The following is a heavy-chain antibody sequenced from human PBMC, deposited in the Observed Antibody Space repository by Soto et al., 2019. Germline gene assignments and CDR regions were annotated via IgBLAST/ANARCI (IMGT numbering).Heavy chain of an antibody. CDR1: GYTFTSYA. CDR2: INAGNGNR. J-gene: IGHJ4*02. Sequence: GASVKVSCKASGYTFTSYAMHWVRQAPGQRLEWMGWINAGNGNRKYSQRFQGRVTIASDTSASTGYMELSSLRSEDTAVYYCARDFNWASDYWGQGTLVTVS. CDR3: ARDFNWASDY. V-gene: IGHV1-3*01. D-gene: IGHD1-1*01.